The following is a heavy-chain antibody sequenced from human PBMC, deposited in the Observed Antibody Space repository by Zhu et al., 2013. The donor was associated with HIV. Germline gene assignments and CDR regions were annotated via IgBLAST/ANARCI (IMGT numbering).Heavy chain of an antibody. Sequence: QVQLVQSGAEVKKPGSSVKVSCKASGGTFSSYAISWVRQAPGQGLEWMGGIIPIFGTANYAQKFQGRVTITADKSTSTAYMELSSLRSEDTAVYYCASGRGYDILTGYYNSSIMDYWGQGTLVTVSS. V-gene: IGHV1-69*06. D-gene: IGHD3-9*01. CDR3: ASGRGYDILTGYYNSSIMDY. CDR2: IIPIFGTA. CDR1: GGTFSSYA. J-gene: IGHJ4*02.